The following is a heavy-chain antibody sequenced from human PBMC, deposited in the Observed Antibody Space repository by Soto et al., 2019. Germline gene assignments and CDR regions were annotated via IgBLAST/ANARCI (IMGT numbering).Heavy chain of an antibody. Sequence: PGGSLRLSCAASGFTFSSYSMNWVRQAPGKGLEWVSSISSSSSYIYYADSVKGRFTISRDNAKNSLYLQMNSLRAEDTAVYYCARWHDSSGYRYYYYGMDVWGQGTTVTVSS. V-gene: IGHV3-21*01. J-gene: IGHJ6*02. D-gene: IGHD3-22*01. CDR2: ISSSSSYI. CDR1: GFTFSSYS. CDR3: ARWHDSSGYRYYYYGMDV.